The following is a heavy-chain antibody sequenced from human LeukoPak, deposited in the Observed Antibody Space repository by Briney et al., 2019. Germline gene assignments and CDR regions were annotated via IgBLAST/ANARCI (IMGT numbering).Heavy chain of an antibody. D-gene: IGHD3-10*01. CDR2: VSYDGSYK. Sequence: PGRSLRLSCAATGFTFSNFAMHWVRQAPGKGLEWVAVVSYDGSYKYYADSVKGRFTISRDNSKNTLYLQMNSLRSEDTAVYYCARGTVTMVRGVILYFYYYMDVWGKGTTVTISS. CDR1: GFTFSNFA. J-gene: IGHJ6*03. V-gene: IGHV3-30*04. CDR3: ARGTVTMVRGVILYFYYYMDV.